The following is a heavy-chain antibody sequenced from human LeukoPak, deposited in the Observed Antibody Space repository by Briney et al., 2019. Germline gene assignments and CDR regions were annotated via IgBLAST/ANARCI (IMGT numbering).Heavy chain of an antibody. V-gene: IGHV3-21*01. CDR2: ISSSSSYI. CDR1: GFTFSSYS. J-gene: IGHJ4*02. D-gene: IGHD3-22*01. Sequence: GGXLRLSCAASGFTFSSYSMNWVRQAPGKGLEWVSSISSSSSYIYYADSVKGRFTISRDKAKKSLYLQMNSLRAEDTAVYYCARDFHYDSSGYGDYWGRGALVTVSS. CDR3: ARDFHYDSSGYGDY.